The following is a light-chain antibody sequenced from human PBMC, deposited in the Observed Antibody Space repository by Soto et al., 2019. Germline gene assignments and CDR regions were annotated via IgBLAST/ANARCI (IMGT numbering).Light chain of an antibody. J-gene: IGKJ1*01. CDR1: QSISSY. V-gene: IGKV1-39*01. CDR2: AAS. Sequence: IQMTQSPSSLSASVGDRVTITCRASQSISSYLNWYQQKPGKAPKLLIYAASSLQSGVPSRFSGSGSETDFTLTISSLQPEDFATYYCQQSYSTPRTFGQGTKVDNK. CDR3: QQSYSTPRT.